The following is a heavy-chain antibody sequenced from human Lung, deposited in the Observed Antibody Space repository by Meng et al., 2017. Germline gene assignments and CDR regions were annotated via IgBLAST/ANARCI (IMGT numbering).Heavy chain of an antibody. Sequence: QVTLVQAGAEVKKPWASVKVSCKPSGYNFPDYWLHWVRRAPGQGLEWMGRIDPKSGDTHYAQRFQGRVTMTGDTSISTAYMELSGLRSDDTAMYYCARDEDISAAGKLFGDYWGQGTLVTVPS. V-gene: IGHV1-2*06. CDR1: GYNFPDYW. J-gene: IGHJ4*02. D-gene: IGHD6-13*01. CDR2: IDPKSGDT. CDR3: ARDEDISAAGKLFGDY.